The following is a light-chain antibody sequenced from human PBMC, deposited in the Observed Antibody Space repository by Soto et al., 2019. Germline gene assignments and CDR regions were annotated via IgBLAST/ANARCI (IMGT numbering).Light chain of an antibody. CDR3: SSYAGSNNFDVV. CDR1: SSDVGGYNY. J-gene: IGLJ2*01. CDR2: EVS. V-gene: IGLV2-8*01. Sequence: QSALTQPRSVSGSPGQSVTISCTGTSSDVGGYNYVSWYQQHPGKAPKLMIYEVSKRPSGVPDRFSGSKSGNTASLTVSGLQAEDEADYYCSSYAGSNNFDVVFGGGTKLTVL.